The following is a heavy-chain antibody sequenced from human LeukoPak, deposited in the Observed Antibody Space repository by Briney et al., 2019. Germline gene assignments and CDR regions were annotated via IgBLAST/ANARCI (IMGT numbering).Heavy chain of an antibody. J-gene: IGHJ6*02. CDR3: ARLAAAYYYYYYGMDV. CDR2: IYSGGST. D-gene: IGHD6-13*01. Sequence: ETLSLTCAVYGGSFSGYYWSWVRQAPGKGLEWVSVIYSGGSTYYADSVKGRFTISRDNSKNTLYLQMNSLRAEDTAVYYCARLAAAYYYYYYGMDVWGQGTTVTVSS. CDR1: GGSFSGYY. V-gene: IGHV3-66*01.